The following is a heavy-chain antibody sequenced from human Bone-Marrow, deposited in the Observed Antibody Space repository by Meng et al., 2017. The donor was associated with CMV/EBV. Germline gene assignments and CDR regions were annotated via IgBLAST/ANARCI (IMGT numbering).Heavy chain of an antibody. CDR2: IIPILGIA. V-gene: IGHV1-69*10. D-gene: IGHD6-6*01. CDR3: ARIPKVFDSSSLGGDY. Sequence: SVKVSCKASGYTFTGYYMHWVRQAPGQGLEWMGGIIPILGIANYAQKFQGRVTITADKSTSTAYMELSSLRSEDTAVYYCARIPKVFDSSSLGGDYWGQGTLVTVSS. CDR1: GYTFTGYY. J-gene: IGHJ4*02.